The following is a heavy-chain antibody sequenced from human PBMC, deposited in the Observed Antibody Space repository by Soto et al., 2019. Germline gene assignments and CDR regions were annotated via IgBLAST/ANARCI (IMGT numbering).Heavy chain of an antibody. Sequence: GESLKIPCKGSGYSFTSYWIGWVRQMPGKGLEWMGIIYPGDSDTRYSPSFQGQVTISADKSISTAYLQRSSLKASDTAMYYCARMINEATYGDYAYYYYGMDVWGQGTTVTVSS. D-gene: IGHD4-17*01. J-gene: IGHJ6*02. V-gene: IGHV5-51*01. CDR1: GYSFTSYW. CDR3: ARMINEATYGDYAYYYYGMDV. CDR2: IYPGDSDT.